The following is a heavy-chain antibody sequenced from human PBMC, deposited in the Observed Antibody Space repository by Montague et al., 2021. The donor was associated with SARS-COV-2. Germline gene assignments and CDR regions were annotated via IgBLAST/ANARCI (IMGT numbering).Heavy chain of an antibody. CDR2: IDGNGGGI. CDR1: GFTFSRQG. V-gene: IGHV3-23*01. Sequence: SLRLSCAASGFTFSRQGMNWVRQAPGKGLEWVSVIDGNGGGIFYADSVKGRFTISRDNSKNTLYLQLNSLRGDDTAVYYCAKEVATAGPWYYGLDVWGQGTTVTVPS. J-gene: IGHJ6*02. CDR3: AKEVATAGPWYYGLDV. D-gene: IGHD6-13*01.